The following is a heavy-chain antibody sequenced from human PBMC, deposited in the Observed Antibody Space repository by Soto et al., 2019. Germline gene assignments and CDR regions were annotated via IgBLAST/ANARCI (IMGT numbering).Heavy chain of an antibody. Sequence: ETLSLTCTVSGGSISGFYWSWMRKSAGKGLEWIGRIYATGTTDYNPSLKSRVMMSVDTSKKQFSLKLRSVTAADTAVYYCVRDGTKTLRDWFDPWGQGISVTVSS. CDR2: IYATGTT. CDR3: VRDGTKTLRDWFDP. J-gene: IGHJ5*02. V-gene: IGHV4-4*07. CDR1: GGSISGFY. D-gene: IGHD1-1*01.